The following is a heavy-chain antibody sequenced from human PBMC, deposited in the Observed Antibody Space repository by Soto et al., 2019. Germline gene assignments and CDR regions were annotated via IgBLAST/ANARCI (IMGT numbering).Heavy chain of an antibody. D-gene: IGHD4-17*01. CDR2: ISYDGSNK. J-gene: IGHJ6*02. V-gene: IGHV3-30*18. CDR3: AKDQTVTTRKRAYYYYYGMDV. CDR1: GFTFSSYG. Sequence: QVQLVESGGGVVQPGRSLRLSCAASGFTFSSYGMHWVRQAPGKGLEWVAVISYDGSNKYYADSVKGRFTISRDNSKNXLXLXXNSLRAEDTAVYYCAKDQTVTTRKRAYYYYYGMDVWGQGTTVTVSS.